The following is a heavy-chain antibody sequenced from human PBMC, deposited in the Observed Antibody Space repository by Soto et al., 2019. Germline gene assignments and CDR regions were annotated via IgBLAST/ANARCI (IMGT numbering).Heavy chain of an antibody. V-gene: IGHV3-66*01. J-gene: IGHJ4*02. D-gene: IGHD5-18*01. CDR2: IYSGGST. CDR1: GLTVSSSD. CDR3: ARGAAMVMFPSYFDY. Sequence: GVSPRLSCAASGLTVSSSDMSWVRQAPGKGLEWVSVIYSGGSTYYADSVKGRFTISRDNSKNTLYLQMNSLRAEDTAVYYCARGAAMVMFPSYFDYWGQGTLVTVSS.